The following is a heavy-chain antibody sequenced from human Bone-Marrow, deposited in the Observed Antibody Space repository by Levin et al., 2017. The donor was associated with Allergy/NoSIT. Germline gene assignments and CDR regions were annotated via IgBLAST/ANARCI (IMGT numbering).Heavy chain of an antibody. Sequence: ASVKVSCEAAGYTFTDHYMHWVRQAPGQGLEWMGWVNCNSGDTHYAQKFQDRVTMTRDTSITTAYIEVSSLRFDDTALYFCARNDYGDYVKNFDYWGQGTLVTVSS. CDR2: VNCNSGDT. V-gene: IGHV1-2*02. D-gene: IGHD4-17*01. CDR1: GYTFTDHY. CDR3: ARNDYGDYVKNFDY. J-gene: IGHJ4*02.